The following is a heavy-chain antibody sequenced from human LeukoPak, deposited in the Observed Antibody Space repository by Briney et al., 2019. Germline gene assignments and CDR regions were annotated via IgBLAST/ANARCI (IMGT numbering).Heavy chain of an antibody. V-gene: IGHV3-30-3*01. CDR3: ARVPEAVAGPPFFDY. CDR2: ISYDGSNK. J-gene: IGHJ4*02. D-gene: IGHD6-19*01. Sequence: GGSLRLSCVASGFTFSNTWISWVRQAPGKGLEWVAVISYDGSNKYYADSVKGRFTISRDNSKNTLYLQMNSLRAEDTAVYYCARVPEAVAGPPFFDYWGQGTLVTVSS. CDR1: GFTFSNTW.